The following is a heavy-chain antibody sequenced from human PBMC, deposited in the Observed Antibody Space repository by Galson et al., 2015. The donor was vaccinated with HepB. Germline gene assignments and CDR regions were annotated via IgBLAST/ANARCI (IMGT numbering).Heavy chain of an antibody. CDR1: GFRFGDYT. CDR3: AKDYCDSSGGTYYYYGMDA. CDR2: ISWDGKTA. Sequence: SLRLSCAASGFRFGDYTMHWVRQTPGKGLEWLSFISWDGKTASYADSVRGRFIISRDNNKNSLYLEMKSLRIDDTALYYCAKDYCDSSGGTYYYYGMDAWGPGTTVTVAS. V-gene: IGHV3-43*01. J-gene: IGHJ6*02. D-gene: IGHD3-22*01.